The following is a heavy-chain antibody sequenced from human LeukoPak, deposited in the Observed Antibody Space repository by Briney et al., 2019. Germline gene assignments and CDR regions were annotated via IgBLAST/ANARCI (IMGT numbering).Heavy chain of an antibody. J-gene: IGHJ4*02. CDR2: IKQDGSEK. CDR1: YW. D-gene: IGHD3-10*01. Sequence: YWXSXXRQAPGKGLEWVANIKQDGSEKYYVDSVKGRITISRDNAKNSLYLQMNSLRAEDTAVYYCARGAYGSGSYYIFWGQGTLVTVSS. V-gene: IGHV3-7*04. CDR3: ARGAYGSGSYYIF.